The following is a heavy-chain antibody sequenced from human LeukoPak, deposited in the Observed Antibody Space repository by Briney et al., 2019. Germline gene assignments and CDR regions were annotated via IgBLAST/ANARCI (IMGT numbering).Heavy chain of an antibody. CDR2: ISYDGSYK. CDR1: EFSFCTYR. V-gene: IGHV3-30*18. J-gene: IGHJ4*02. Sequence: GGSLRPSCAVSEFSFCTYRTRHGRPAPGKGLEWVAVISYDGSYKFYADSVKGRFTISRDNSKSTLYLQMNSLRVEDTAVYYCAKGRYRGLNTIDYWGQGTLVTVSS. D-gene: IGHD1-26*01. CDR3: AKGRYRGLNTIDY.